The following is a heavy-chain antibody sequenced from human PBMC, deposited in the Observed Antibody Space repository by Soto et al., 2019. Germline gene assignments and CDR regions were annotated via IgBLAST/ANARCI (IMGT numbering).Heavy chain of an antibody. V-gene: IGHV3-30*18. CDR1: GFTFSSYG. Sequence: QVQLVESGGGVVQPGWSLRLSCAASGFTFSSYGMHWVRQAPGKGLEWVAVISYDGSNKYYADSVKGRFTISRDNSKNTLYLQMNSLRAEDTAVYYCAKDVITTYYYYYYGMDVWGQGTTVTVSS. D-gene: IGHD3-10*01. J-gene: IGHJ6*02. CDR2: ISYDGSNK. CDR3: AKDVITTYYYYYYGMDV.